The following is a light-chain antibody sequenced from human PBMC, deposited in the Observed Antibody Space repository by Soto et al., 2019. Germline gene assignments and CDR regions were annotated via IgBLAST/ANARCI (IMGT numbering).Light chain of an antibody. CDR1: QRVSRN. J-gene: IGKJ4*01. CDR2: DAS. V-gene: IGKV3-15*01. CDR3: QQRSNWPPKLT. Sequence: EIVMTQSPATVSVSPGERATLSCRASQRVSRNLAWYQQKPGQAPRLLIYDASTRATGIPDRFSGSGSETEFTLTISSLQSEDFAVYYCQQRSNWPPKLTFGGGAKVDI.